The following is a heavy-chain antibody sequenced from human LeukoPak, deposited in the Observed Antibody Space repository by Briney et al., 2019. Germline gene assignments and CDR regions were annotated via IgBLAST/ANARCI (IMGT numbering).Heavy chain of an antibody. J-gene: IGHJ4*02. CDR2: IDPSDSYT. D-gene: IGHD3-10*01. CDR1: GYRFTSYW. V-gene: IGHV5-10-1*01. Sequence: GESLRISCKGSGYRFTSYWIDWVRQMPGKGLEWMGRIDPSDSYTNYSPSFQGHVTISADNSISTAYLQWSGLKASDTAMYYCPRRATSVRGIPLFDYWGQGTLVTVSS. CDR3: PRRATSVRGIPLFDY.